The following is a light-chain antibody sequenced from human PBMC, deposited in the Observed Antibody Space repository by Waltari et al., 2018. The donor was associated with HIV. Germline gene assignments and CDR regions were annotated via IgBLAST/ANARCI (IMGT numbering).Light chain of an antibody. CDR3: CSCPRSGIRYV. J-gene: IGLJ1*01. Sequence: QSALTQPASVSGSPGQSITISCTGTSSNVGSDDLVSWSQQHPGEAPQLIIYEVTKRPSGVSNRFSGSKSGNTASLTISGLQAEDEADYYCCSCPRSGIRYVFGTGTKVTVL. V-gene: IGLV2-23*02. CDR1: SSNVGSDDL. CDR2: EVT.